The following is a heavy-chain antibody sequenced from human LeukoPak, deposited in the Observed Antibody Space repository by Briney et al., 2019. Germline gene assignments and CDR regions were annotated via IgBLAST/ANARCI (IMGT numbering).Heavy chain of an antibody. CDR2: IIPIFGTA. CDR3: ARAEGATPYFDL. V-gene: IGHV1-69*05. CDR1: GGTFSSYA. J-gene: IGHJ2*01. Sequence: SVKVSCKASGGTFSSYAISWVRQAPGQGLEWMGRIIPIFGTANYAQKFQGRVTITTDESTSTAYMELSSLRSEDTAVYYCARAEGATPYFDLWGRGTLVTVSS. D-gene: IGHD5-24*01.